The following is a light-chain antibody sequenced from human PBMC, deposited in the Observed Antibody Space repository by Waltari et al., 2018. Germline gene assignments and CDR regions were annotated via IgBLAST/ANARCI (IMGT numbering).Light chain of an antibody. CDR2: AAS. CDR1: QGIGSY. Sequence: AIRITPSPSSLSASTGDRVTISCRASQGIGSYLAWYQQKPGRAPNLLIYAASTLQSGVPSRFSGGGSGTDFTLTITCLQSEDFATYYCQQYYDYPRTFGQGTKVEIK. V-gene: IGKV1-8*01. CDR3: QQYYDYPRT. J-gene: IGKJ1*01.